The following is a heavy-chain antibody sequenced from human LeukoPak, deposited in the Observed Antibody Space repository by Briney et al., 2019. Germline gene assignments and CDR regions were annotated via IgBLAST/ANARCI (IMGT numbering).Heavy chain of an antibody. CDR1: GGSISSGGYY. Sequence: SETLSLTCTVSGGSISSGGYYWSWIRQHPGKGLEWIGYIYYSGSTYYNPFLKSRVTISVDTSKNQFSLKLSSVAAADTAVYYCAVLETSIAGRQGDAFDIWGQGTMVTVSS. D-gene: IGHD6-6*01. CDR2: IYYSGST. CDR3: AVLETSIAGRQGDAFDI. J-gene: IGHJ3*02. V-gene: IGHV4-31*03.